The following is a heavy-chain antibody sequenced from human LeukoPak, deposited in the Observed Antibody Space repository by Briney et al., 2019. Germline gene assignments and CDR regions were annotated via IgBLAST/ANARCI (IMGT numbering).Heavy chain of an antibody. D-gene: IGHD3-10*01. CDR2: TNEHGTII. CDR1: GFSFSNYW. Sequence: GGSLSLSCAASGFSFSNYWLHWVRQAPGEGLVWVSRTNEHGTIINYADSVKGRFTISRDNAKNTLYLQMNSLRTEDSALYYCVVDLSGSAAYWGQGTLVTVSS. V-gene: IGHV3-74*01. J-gene: IGHJ4*02. CDR3: VVDLSGSAAY.